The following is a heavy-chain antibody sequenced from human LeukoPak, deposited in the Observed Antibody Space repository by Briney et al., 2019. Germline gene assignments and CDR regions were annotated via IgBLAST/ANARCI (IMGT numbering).Heavy chain of an antibody. CDR2: ISSDGRIR. J-gene: IGHJ4*02. Sequence: GRSLRLSCAASGFTFSIYAMHWVRQAPGKGLEWVAFISSDGRIRYYAYSVKGRFTISRDNSKNTLFLQMNGLRDEDTAVYYCDPHDSASQFWGQGTLVTVSS. V-gene: IGHV3-30*04. D-gene: IGHD6-6*01. CDR3: DPHDSASQF. CDR1: GFTFSIYA.